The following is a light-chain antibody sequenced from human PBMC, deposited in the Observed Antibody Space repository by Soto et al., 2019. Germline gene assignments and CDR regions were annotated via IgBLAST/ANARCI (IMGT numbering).Light chain of an antibody. CDR2: EVS. Sequence: QSALTQPASVSGSPGQSITISCTGTSSDVGGYIYVSWYQQHPGKAPKLMIYEVSNRPSGVSNRFSGSKSGNTASLTISGRQAEDEADYYCRSYSRSSFYVFGTGTNVTVL. CDR1: SSDVGGYIY. V-gene: IGLV2-14*01. J-gene: IGLJ1*01. CDR3: RSYSRSSFYV.